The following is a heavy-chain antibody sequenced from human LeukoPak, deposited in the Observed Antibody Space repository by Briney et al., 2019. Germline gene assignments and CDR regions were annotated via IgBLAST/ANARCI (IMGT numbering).Heavy chain of an antibody. CDR2: IRNKAYRGTT. J-gene: IGHJ4*02. Sequence: GESLKISCKGSGYSFTSYWIGWVRQAPGKGLEWVGLIRNKAYRGTTEYAASVRGRFTISRDDSKMIAYLQMNSLKTEDTAIYYCTRNWEPLDYWGQGTLVTVSS. CDR3: TRNWEPLDY. CDR1: GYSFTSYW. D-gene: IGHD7-27*01. V-gene: IGHV3-49*02.